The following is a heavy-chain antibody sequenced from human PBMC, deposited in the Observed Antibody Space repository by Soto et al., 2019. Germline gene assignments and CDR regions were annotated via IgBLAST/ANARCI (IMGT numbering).Heavy chain of an antibody. CDR3: ARDLGSGYDPGDY. CDR2: IIPTIGTT. J-gene: IGHJ4*02. V-gene: IGHV1-69*12. CDR1: GDTFTIFA. Sequence: QVQLVQSGAEVKKPGSSVKVSCKASGDTFTIFAISWVRQAPGQGLEWMGGIIPTIGTTNYAQRFQGRITITGYESTGTAYMELSSLKSEDTAVYYCARDLGSGYDPGDYWGQGPLVTVSS. D-gene: IGHD5-12*01.